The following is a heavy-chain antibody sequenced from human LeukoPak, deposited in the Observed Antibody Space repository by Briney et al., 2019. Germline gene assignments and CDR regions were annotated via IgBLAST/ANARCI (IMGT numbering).Heavy chain of an antibody. V-gene: IGHV3-7*01. D-gene: IGHD2-2*01. CDR1: GFTFSSYW. J-gene: IGHJ4*02. CDR3: ARDIVPPGICFDF. CDR2: INQDGSET. Sequence: GSLILTCAASGFTFSSYWMSWVRQAPGKGLEWVANINQDGSETYYVDSVRGRFTISRDNAKNSLYLQMNSLRAEDTAVYYCARDIVPPGICFDFWGQGTLVTVSS.